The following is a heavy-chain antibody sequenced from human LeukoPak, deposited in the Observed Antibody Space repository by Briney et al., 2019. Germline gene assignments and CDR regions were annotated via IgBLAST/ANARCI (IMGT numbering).Heavy chain of an antibody. V-gene: IGHV5-51*01. CDR1: GYSFTSYW. CDR3: ARSGCYYGSGSYYKYFDN. Sequence: GESLKISCKGSGYSFTSYWIGWVRQMPGKGLEWMGIIYPGDSDTRYSPSFQGQVTISADKSISTTYLQWSSLKASDTAMYYCARSGCYYGSGSYYKYFDNWGQGTLVTVSS. D-gene: IGHD3-10*01. CDR2: IYPGDSDT. J-gene: IGHJ4*02.